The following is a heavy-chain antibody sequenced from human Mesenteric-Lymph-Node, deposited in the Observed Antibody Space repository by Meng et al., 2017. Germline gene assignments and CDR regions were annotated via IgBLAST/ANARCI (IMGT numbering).Heavy chain of an antibody. CDR3: ATFFYRDWYFDL. Sequence: SETLSLTCTVSGGSISNYYWSWIRQPPGKRLEWVGYMYYSGSTSYNPSLKSRVTISVDTSKNQFSLILSSVTAADTAVYYCATFFYRDWYFDLWGRGTLVTVSS. V-gene: IGHV4-59*01. D-gene: IGHD3-3*01. CDR1: GGSISNYY. CDR2: MYYSGST. J-gene: IGHJ2*01.